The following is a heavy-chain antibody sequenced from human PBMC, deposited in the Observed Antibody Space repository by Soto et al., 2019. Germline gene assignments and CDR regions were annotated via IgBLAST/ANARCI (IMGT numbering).Heavy chain of an antibody. CDR3: ANLLNVAAAGTPHYYGVDV. J-gene: IGHJ6*02. V-gene: IGHV3-30-3*01. Sequence: SLRLSCAASGFTFSIYAMNWVRQAPGKGLEWVAFISFDGSKTYYADSVKGRFTISRDNSRNTVYLQMNNLRPRDAAVYHCANLLNVAAAGTPHYYGVDVWGQGTTVTVSS. CDR1: GFTFSIYA. CDR2: ISFDGSKT. D-gene: IGHD6-13*01.